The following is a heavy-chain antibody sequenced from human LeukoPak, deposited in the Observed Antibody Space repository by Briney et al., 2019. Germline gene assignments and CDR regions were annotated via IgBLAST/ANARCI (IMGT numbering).Heavy chain of an antibody. J-gene: IGHJ3*02. V-gene: IGHV4-59*01. CDR2: ISYIGST. D-gene: IGHD4-17*01. Sequence: PPETLSLTCTVSGGSISSYYWSWIRQPPGKGLEWIGYISYIGSTNYNPSLKSRVTISIDTSKNQFSLKLRSVTAADTAVYYCARDLVTVTKGFDIWGQGTMVSVSS. CDR3: ARDLVTVTKGFDI. CDR1: GGSISSYY.